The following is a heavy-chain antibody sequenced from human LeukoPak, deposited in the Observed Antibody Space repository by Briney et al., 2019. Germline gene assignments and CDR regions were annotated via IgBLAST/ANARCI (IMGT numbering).Heavy chain of an antibody. V-gene: IGHV4-39*07. J-gene: IGHJ5*02. D-gene: IGHD2-2*01. CDR1: GGSISSGSYY. CDR2: INHSGST. Sequence: SETLSLICTVSGGSISSGSYYWSWIRQPPGKGLEWIGEINHSGSTNYNPSLKSRVTISVDTSKNQFSLKLSSVTAADTAVYYCARRRKGYCSSTSCPRNWFDPWGQGTLVTVSS. CDR3: ARRRKGYCSSTSCPRNWFDP.